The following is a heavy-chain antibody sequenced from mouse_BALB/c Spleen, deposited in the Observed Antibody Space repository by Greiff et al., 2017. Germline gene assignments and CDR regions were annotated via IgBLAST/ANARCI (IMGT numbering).Heavy chain of an antibody. CDR1: GYSFTGYF. J-gene: IGHJ2*01. V-gene: IGHV1-20*02. Sequence: VQLKQSGPELVKPGASVKISCKASGYSFTGYFMNWVMQSHGKSLEWIGRINPYNGDTFYNQKFKGKATLTVDKSSSTAHMELRSLASEDSAVYYCARTDITTFDYWGQGTTLTVSS. CDR3: ARTDITTFDY. CDR2: INPYNGDT. D-gene: IGHD1-1*01.